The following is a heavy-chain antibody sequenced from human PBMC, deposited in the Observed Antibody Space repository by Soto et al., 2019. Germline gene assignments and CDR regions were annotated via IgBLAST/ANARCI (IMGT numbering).Heavy chain of an antibody. CDR1: GYIFTSYY. Sequence: ASVKVSCKASGYIFTSYYISWWRQAPGQGLEWMGGISTYKGNTNYAQKLQGRVTMTTDTSTSTACMEVRSLRSDDTAVYYCARQENYSDSSGMLDSWGQGTLVTVSS. CDR2: ISTYKGNT. V-gene: IGHV1-18*01. CDR3: ARQENYSDSSGMLDS. J-gene: IGHJ4*02. D-gene: IGHD3-22*01.